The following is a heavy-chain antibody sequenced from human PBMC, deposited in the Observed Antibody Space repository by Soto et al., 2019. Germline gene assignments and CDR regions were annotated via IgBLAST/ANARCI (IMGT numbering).Heavy chain of an antibody. CDR3: AKGRSYYHYCGVDV. Sequence: GGSLRLSCAASGFTFSSCAMGWVRQAPGKGLEWVSDIIDSGASTYYADSVKGRFTISRDNSKSTLYLQMNSLRAEDTALYYCAKGRSYYHYCGVDVWGQGTSVTVSS. CDR1: GFTFSSCA. V-gene: IGHV3-23*01. CDR2: IIDSGAST. J-gene: IGHJ6*02.